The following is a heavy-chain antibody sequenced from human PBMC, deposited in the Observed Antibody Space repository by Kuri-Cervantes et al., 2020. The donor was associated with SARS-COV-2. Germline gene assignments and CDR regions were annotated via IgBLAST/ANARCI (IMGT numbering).Heavy chain of an antibody. CDR1: GYSISSSNW. CDR2: IYYSGST. Sequence: LRLSCAVSGYSISSSNWWGWIRQPPGKGLAWIGYIYYSGSTYYNPSLKSRVTMSVDTSKNQFSLKLSSVTAADTAVYYCARGRPPIYLGYCSSTSCHRYYFDYWGQGTLVTVSS. V-gene: IGHV4-28*03. J-gene: IGHJ4*02. D-gene: IGHD2-2*01. CDR3: ARGRPPIYLGYCSSTSCHRYYFDY.